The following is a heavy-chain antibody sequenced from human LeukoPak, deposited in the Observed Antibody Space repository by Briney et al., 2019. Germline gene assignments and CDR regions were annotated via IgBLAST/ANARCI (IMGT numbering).Heavy chain of an antibody. V-gene: IGHV1-69*13. CDR1: GGTFSSYA. D-gene: IGHD5-12*01. J-gene: IGHJ4*02. CDR3: AKLTDIVATFGFDY. CDR2: IIPIFGTA. Sequence: EASVKVSCKASGGTFSSYAISWVRQAPGQGLEWMGGIIPIFGTANYAQKFQGRVTITADESTSTAYMELSSLRSEDTAVYYCAKLTDIVATFGFDYWGQGTLVTVSS.